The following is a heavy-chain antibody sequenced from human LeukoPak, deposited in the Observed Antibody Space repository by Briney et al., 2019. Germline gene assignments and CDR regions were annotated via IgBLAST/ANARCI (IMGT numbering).Heavy chain of an antibody. CDR2: INWSGGSI. V-gene: IGHV3-20*04. J-gene: IGHJ4*02. D-gene: IGHD6-6*01. CDR3: ARGLSGYASSLGY. CDR1: GFTFDDYG. Sequence: GGSLRLSCAASGFTFDDYGMNWVRQAPGKGLEWVSGINWSGGSIGYADSVKGRFTISRDNAKNSLYLQMNSLRAEDTAVYYCARGLSGYASSLGYWGQGTLVTVSA.